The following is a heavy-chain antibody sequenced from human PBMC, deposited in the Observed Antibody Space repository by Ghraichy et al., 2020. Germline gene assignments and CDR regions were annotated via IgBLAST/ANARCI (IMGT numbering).Heavy chain of an antibody. Sequence: SVKVSCKASGGTFSSYAISWVRQAPGQGLEWMGGIIPIFGTANYAQKFQGRVTITTDESTSTAYMELSSLRSEDTAVYYCARGPLGAIPYYYYGMDVWGQGTTVTVSS. D-gene: IGHD4/OR15-4a*01. J-gene: IGHJ6*02. CDR3: ARGPLGAIPYYYYGMDV. CDR2: IIPIFGTA. CDR1: GGTFSSYA. V-gene: IGHV1-69*05.